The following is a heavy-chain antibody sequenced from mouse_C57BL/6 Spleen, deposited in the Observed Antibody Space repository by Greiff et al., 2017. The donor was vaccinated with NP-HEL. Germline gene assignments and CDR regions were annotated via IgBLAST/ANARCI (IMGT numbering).Heavy chain of an antibody. D-gene: IGHD1-1*01. Sequence: EVMLVESGGDLVKPGGSLKLSCAASGFTFSSYGMSWVRQTPDKRLEWVATISSGGSYTYYPDSVKGRFTISRDNAKNTLYLQMSRLKSEDTAMYYCARRGYGSSYDWCAYWGQGTLVTVSA. V-gene: IGHV5-6*02. CDR3: ARRGYGSSYDWCAY. CDR1: GFTFSSYG. CDR2: ISSGGSYT. J-gene: IGHJ3*01.